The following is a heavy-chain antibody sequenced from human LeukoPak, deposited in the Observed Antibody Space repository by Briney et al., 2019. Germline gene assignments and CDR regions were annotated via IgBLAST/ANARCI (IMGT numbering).Heavy chain of an antibody. J-gene: IGHJ4*02. V-gene: IGHV3-9*01. CDR2: ITWNSAFI. CDR3: ATGGAPTY. D-gene: IGHD1-1*01. Sequence: PGRSLRVSCVASGFKFDDYVMYWVRQPRGKGLEWVSAITWNSAFIAYADSVKGRFTVSRDNANNSLYLHMNSLRPEDTASYYCATGGAPTYWGQGTPVTVSS. CDR1: GFKFDDYV.